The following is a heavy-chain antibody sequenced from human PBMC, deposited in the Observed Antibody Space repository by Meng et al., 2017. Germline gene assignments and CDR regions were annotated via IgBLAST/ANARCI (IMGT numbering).Heavy chain of an antibody. CDR2: ISSSGSTI. CDR1: GFTFSDYY. Sequence: GGSLRLSCAASGFTFSDYYMSWIRQAPGNGLEWVSYISSSGSTIYYADSVKGRFTISRDNAKNSLYLQMNSLRAEDTAVYYCARSARDYYDSSGYQVDAFDIWGQGTMVTVSS. D-gene: IGHD3-22*01. J-gene: IGHJ3*02. CDR3: ARSARDYYDSSGYQVDAFDI. V-gene: IGHV3-11*04.